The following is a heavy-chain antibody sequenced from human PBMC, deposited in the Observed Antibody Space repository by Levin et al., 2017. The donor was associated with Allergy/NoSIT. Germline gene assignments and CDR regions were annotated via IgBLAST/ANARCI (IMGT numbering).Heavy chain of an antibody. CDR2: INPNSGGT. J-gene: IGHJ6*02. CDR1: GYTFTGYY. Sequence: ASVKVSCKASGYTFTGYYMHWVRQAPGQGLEWMGWINPNSGGTNYAQKFQGRVTMTRDTSISTAYMELSRLRSDDTAVYYCARDRVVVVPAAIQSYYGMDVWGQGTTVTVSS. D-gene: IGHD2-2*02. V-gene: IGHV1-2*02. CDR3: ARDRVVVVPAAIQSYYGMDV.